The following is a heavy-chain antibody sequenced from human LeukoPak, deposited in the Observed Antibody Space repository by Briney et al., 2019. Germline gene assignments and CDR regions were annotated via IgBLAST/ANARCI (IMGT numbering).Heavy chain of an antibody. CDR2: IYYSGST. J-gene: IGHJ5*02. CDR3: ARRLKYTSGWHTRPIWFDP. D-gene: IGHD6-19*01. Sequence: SETLSLTCTVSGGSISNYYGSWIRQPPGKGLEWIGYIYYSGSTNYNPSLKSRVSISVDTSKNQFSLKLSSVTAADTAVYYCARRLKYTSGWHTRPIWFDPWGQGTLVTVSS. CDR1: GGSISNYY. V-gene: IGHV4-59*12.